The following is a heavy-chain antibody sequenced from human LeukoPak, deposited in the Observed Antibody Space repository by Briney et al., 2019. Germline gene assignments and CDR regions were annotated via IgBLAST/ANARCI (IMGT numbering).Heavy chain of an antibody. CDR1: GITFSSSS. CDR3: ARVLHKRNYDSSVYYGY. J-gene: IGHJ4*02. V-gene: IGHV3-48*01. CDR2: ISPGDYTA. D-gene: IGHD3-22*01. Sequence: GGSLRLSCLASGITFSSSSMSWVRQAPGKGLEWVSAISPGDYTAYYADSVKGRFTISRDNAKNSLYLQMNSLRAEDTAVYYCARVLHKRNYDSSVYYGYWGQGTLVTVSS.